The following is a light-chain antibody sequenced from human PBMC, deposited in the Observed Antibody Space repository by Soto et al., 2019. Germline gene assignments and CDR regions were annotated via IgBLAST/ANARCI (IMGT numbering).Light chain of an antibody. CDR2: SNN. V-gene: IGLV1-44*01. J-gene: IGLJ3*02. CDR1: SSNIGSNT. Sequence: QSVLTQPPSASGTPGQRVTISCSGSSSNIGSNTVNWYQQLPGTAPKLLIYSNNQRPSGVHDRFSGSKSGTSASLAISGLQSEDEADYYCAAWYDRLNGQVFGGGTKLTVL. CDR3: AAWYDRLNGQV.